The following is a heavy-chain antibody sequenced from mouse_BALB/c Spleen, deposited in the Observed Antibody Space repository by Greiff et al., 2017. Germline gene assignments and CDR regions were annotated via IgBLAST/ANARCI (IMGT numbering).Heavy chain of an antibody. Sequence: EVKLQESGGGLVQPGGSRKLSCAASGFTFSSFGMHWVRQAPEKGLEWVAYISSGSSTIYYADTVKGRFTISRDNPKNTLFLQMTSLRSEDTAMYYCARGGSFITPRYWYFDVWGAGTTVTVSS. CDR2: ISSGSSTI. CDR3: ARGGSFITPRYWYFDV. V-gene: IGHV5-17*02. D-gene: IGHD1-1*01. J-gene: IGHJ1*01. CDR1: GFTFSSFG.